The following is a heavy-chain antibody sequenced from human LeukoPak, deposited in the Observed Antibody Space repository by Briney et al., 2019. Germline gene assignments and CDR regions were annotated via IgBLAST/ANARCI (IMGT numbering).Heavy chain of an antibody. J-gene: IGHJ6*02. CDR2: ISAYNGNT. D-gene: IGHD3-10*01. CDR1: GYTFTSYG. CDR3: ARDPLWFGKSTPNYYYYYGMDV. Sequence: ASVKVSCKASGYTFTSYGISWVRQAPGQGLEWMGWISAYNGNTNYAQKLQGRVTMTTDTSTSTAYMELRSLRSDDTAVYYCARDPLWFGKSTPNYYYYYGMDVWGQGTTVTVSS. V-gene: IGHV1-18*01.